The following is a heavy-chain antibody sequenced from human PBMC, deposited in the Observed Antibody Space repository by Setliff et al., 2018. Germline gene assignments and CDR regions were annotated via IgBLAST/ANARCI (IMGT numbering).Heavy chain of an antibody. CDR3: ARHKVIKKEFIRLTWFDP. CDR2: IFYSGSA. V-gene: IGHV4-59*08. D-gene: IGHD3-10*01. CDR1: GGSISPYY. Sequence: PSETLSLTCSVSGGSISPYYWIWIRQSPGKGLEWIGYIFYSGSARYNPSLESRVTMSVDTSKNQFSLNLNSVTAADTAVYYCARHKVIKKEFIRLTWFDPWGQGTPVTVSS. J-gene: IGHJ5*02.